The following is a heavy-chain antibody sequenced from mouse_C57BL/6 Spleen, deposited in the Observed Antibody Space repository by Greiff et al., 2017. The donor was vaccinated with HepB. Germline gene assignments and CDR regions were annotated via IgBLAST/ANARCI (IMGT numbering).Heavy chain of an antibody. CDR1: GFSLTSYG. V-gene: IGHV2-2*01. J-gene: IGHJ1*03. D-gene: IGHD4-1*01. CDR3: ARNLGKGYFDV. Sequence: VQVVESGPGLVQPSQSLSITCTVSGFSLTSYGVHWVRQSPGKGLEWLGVIWSGGSTDYNAAFISRLSISKDNSKSQVFFKMNSLQADDTAIYYCARNLGKGYFDVWGTGTTVTVSS. CDR2: IWSGGST.